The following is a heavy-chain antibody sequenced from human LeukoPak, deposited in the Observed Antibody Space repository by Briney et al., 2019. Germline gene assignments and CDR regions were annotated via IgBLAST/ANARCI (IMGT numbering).Heavy chain of an antibody. V-gene: IGHV1-2*02. D-gene: IGHD4-17*01. CDR1: GYTFTDYY. J-gene: IGHJ3*01. CDR2: INPKRGVT. Sequence: ASVKVSCKASGYTFTDYYIHWMLQAPGQGLEWMGWINPKRGVTTYAQEFQGRVTMTRDTSITTAYMELTRLRSDDTTIYYCARERNYGDYGNAFDVWGQGTKVTVSS. CDR3: ARERNYGDYGNAFDV.